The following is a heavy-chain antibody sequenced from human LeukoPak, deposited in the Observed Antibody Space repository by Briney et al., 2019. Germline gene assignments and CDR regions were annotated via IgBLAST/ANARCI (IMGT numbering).Heavy chain of an antibody. CDR2: IFWNDDK. CDR1: GFSLSTPGVG. D-gene: IGHD1-20*01. V-gene: IGHV2-5*01. J-gene: IGHJ4*02. Sequence: SGPTLVNPTQTLTLTCTFSGFSLSTPGVGVGWIRQPPGKALAWLAVIFWNDDKRYSSSLRTRLTITKDTSKNQVVLTVTNMGPVDTATYFCAHTDKWNHGGFDYWGQGTLVTVSS. CDR3: AHTDKWNHGGFDY.